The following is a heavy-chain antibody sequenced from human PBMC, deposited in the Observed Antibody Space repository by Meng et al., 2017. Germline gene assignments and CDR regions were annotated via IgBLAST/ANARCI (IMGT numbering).Heavy chain of an antibody. Sequence: GESLKISCAASGFTFSSYAMHWVRQAPGKGLQWVAVISYDGSNKYYADSVKGRFPISRDNSKNTLYLQMNSLRAEDTAVYYCARDIRGYYYYGMDVWGQGTTVTVSS. CDR3: ARDIRGYYYYGMDV. CDR1: GFTFSSYA. CDR2: ISYDGSNK. V-gene: IGHV3-30*04. D-gene: IGHD3-10*01. J-gene: IGHJ6*02.